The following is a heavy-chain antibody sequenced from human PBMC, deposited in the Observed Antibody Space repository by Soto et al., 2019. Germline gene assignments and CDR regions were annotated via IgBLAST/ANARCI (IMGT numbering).Heavy chain of an antibody. V-gene: IGHV1-69*13. CDR1: RGTLNSYA. Sequence: ASAKLSSKASRGTLNSYAISWARQSPGQGLEWMGGIIPIFGTANYAQKFQGRVTITADESTSTAYMELSSLRSEDTAGYYRSRDVSDWFFNWGRATLVTVSS. J-gene: IGHJ4*02. CDR3: SRDVSDWFFN. D-gene: IGHD3-9*01. CDR2: IIPIFGTA.